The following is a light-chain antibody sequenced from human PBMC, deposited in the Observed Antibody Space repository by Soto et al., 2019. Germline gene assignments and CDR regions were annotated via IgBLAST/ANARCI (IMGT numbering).Light chain of an antibody. V-gene: IGKV3-20*01. Sequence: EIVLTQSPGTLSLSPGERATLSCRASQSLSSNELAWYQQPPAQVPRLLIYGASRRATGIPDRFSGSGSGTDFTLTISRLEPEDLAVYYCHQYGSLPLTFGGGTKVAIK. CDR2: GAS. CDR3: HQYGSLPLT. CDR1: QSLSSNE. J-gene: IGKJ4*01.